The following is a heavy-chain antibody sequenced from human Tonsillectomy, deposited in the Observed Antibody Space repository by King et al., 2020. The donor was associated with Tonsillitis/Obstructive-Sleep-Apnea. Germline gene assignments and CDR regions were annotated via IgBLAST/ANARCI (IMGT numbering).Heavy chain of an antibody. V-gene: IGHV3-7*04. J-gene: IGHJ4*02. CDR1: GFTFGSYW. CDR2: INPDGSAK. Sequence: VQLVEFGGALVQPGGSLRLSCEGSGFTFGSYWMNWVRQAPGKGLEWVASINPDGSAKTYLDSLKGRFTIARDNAQSSLYLQLNSLRVEDTAVYYCARAAPHSRIDDDPWYFDYWGRGTLMTVSS. CDR3: ARAAPHSRIDDDPWYFDY. D-gene: IGHD1-26*01.